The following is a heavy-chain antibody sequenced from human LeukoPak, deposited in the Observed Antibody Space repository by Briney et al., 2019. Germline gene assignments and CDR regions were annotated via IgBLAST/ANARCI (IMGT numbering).Heavy chain of an antibody. CDR1: GFTFSNAW. CDR3: TTDYYDSSGYYEDFYYMDV. J-gene: IGHJ6*03. V-gene: IGHV3-15*01. Sequence: NPGGSLRLSCAASGFTFSNAWMSWVRQAPGKGLEWVGRIKSKTDGGTTDYAAPVKGRITISRDDSKNTLYLQMNSLKTEDTAVYYCTTDYYDSSGYYEDFYYMDVWGKGTTVTVSS. CDR2: IKSKTDGGTT. D-gene: IGHD3-22*01.